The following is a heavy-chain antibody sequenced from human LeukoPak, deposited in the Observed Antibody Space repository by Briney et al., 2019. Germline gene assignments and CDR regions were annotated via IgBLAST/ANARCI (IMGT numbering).Heavy chain of an antibody. V-gene: IGHV3-48*03. J-gene: IGHJ4*02. D-gene: IGHD5-18*01. CDR3: ARFGLIQLWLREGYYFDY. CDR1: GFTFSSYE. CDR2: ISSSGSTI. Sequence: GGSLRLSCAASGFTFSSYEMNWVRQAPGKGLEWVSYISSSGSTIYYADSVKGRFTISRDNAKNSLYLQMNSLRAEDTAVYYCARFGLIQLWLREGYYFDYWGQGTLVTVSS.